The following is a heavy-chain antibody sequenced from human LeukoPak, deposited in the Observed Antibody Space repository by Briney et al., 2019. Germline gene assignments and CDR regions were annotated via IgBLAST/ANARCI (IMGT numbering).Heavy chain of an antibody. V-gene: IGHV3-23*01. J-gene: IGHJ4*02. CDR1: GFTFSSYA. CDR3: AKVITMIVVVIPPFDY. CDR2: ISGSGGST. Sequence: PGGSLSLSCAASGFTFSSYAMSWVRQAPGKGLEWVSAISGSGGSTYYADSVKGRFTISRDNSKNTLYLQMNSLRAEDTAVYYCAKVITMIVVVIPPFDYWGQGTLVTVSS. D-gene: IGHD3-22*01.